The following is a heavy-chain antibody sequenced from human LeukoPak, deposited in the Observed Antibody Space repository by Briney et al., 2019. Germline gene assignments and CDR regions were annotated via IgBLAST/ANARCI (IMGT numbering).Heavy chain of an antibody. CDR1: GFIFNNFA. Sequence: GGSLRLSCAASGFIFNNFAMHWVRQAPGKGLEWVALMSKDGSNQYYADSVKGRFTLSRDNSKNTLYLQMNSLRAEDTAVYYCARGNYYDSSGYYSWGQGTLVTVSS. CDR3: ARGNYYDSSGYYS. V-gene: IGHV3-30*03. CDR2: MSKDGSNQ. J-gene: IGHJ4*02. D-gene: IGHD3-22*01.